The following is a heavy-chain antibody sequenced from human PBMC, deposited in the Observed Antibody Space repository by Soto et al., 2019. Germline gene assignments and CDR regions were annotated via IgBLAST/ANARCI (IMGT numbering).Heavy chain of an antibody. CDR2: IYYSGST. V-gene: IGHV4-59*08. J-gene: IGHJ4*02. Sequence: SETLSLTCTFSGCSLSSYYWNWIRQPPGKGLEWIGYIYYSGSTNYNPSFKSRVTISVDTSKNQFSLKLSSMTAADAAVYYCARSPSMVRGVIMDYWGQGTLVTVSS. D-gene: IGHD3-10*01. CDR3: ARSPSMVRGVIMDY. CDR1: GCSLSSYY.